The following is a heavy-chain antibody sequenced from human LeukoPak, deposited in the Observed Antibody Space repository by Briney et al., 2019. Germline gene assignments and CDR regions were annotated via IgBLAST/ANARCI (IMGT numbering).Heavy chain of an antibody. CDR2: IYPGDSDT. V-gene: IGHV5-51*01. CDR3: ATHRYSSSLGTAFDI. J-gene: IGHJ3*02. D-gene: IGHD6-13*01. Sequence: GEPLKISCKGSGYSFTNYWIGWVRQMPGKGLEWMGIIYPGDSDTRYSPSFQGQVTISADKSISTAYLQWSSLKASDTAMYYCATHRYSSSLGTAFDIWGQGTTVTVSS. CDR1: GYSFTNYW.